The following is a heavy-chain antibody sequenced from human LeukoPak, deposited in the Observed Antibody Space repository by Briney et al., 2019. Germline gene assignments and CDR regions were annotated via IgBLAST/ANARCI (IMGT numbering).Heavy chain of an antibody. CDR1: GFTFSSYG. V-gene: IGHV3-74*01. CDR2: ISSDGSSDGRST. J-gene: IGHJ4*02. D-gene: IGHD6-19*01. Sequence: PGGSLRLSCAASGFTFSSYGMHWVRQAPGQGLVWLSRISSDGSSDGRSTIYADSVKGRFTISRDNTKNTLYLQMNSLRADDTAVYYCASAKLSSWYYFDYWGQGTLVTVSS. CDR3: ASAKLSSWYYFDY.